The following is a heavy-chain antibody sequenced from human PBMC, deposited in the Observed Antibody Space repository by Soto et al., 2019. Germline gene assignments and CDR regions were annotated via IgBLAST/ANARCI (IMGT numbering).Heavy chain of an antibody. Sequence: EVQLLESGGGLIQPGGSLRLSCAGSGFTFSDYGMNWVRQAPGKGLEWVSGLTWGGNAYYAESVRGRFTISRDNSKSILYAQMNSLRVEDTAVYYCAKERTSSTYDGMDVWGQGTPVTVSS. CDR1: GFTFSDYG. V-gene: IGHV3-23*01. CDR2: LTWGGNA. D-gene: IGHD6-6*01. CDR3: AKERTSSTYDGMDV. J-gene: IGHJ6*02.